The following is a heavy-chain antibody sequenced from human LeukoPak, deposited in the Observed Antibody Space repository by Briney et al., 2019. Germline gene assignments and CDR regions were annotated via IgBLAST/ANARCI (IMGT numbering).Heavy chain of an antibody. Sequence: GGSLRLSCAASGFTFSSYAMHWVRQAPGKGLEWVAVISYDGSNKYYADSVKGRFTISRDNSKNTLYLQMNSLRAEDTAVYYCATDLVADSSGYLPFQHWGQGTLVTVSS. CDR2: ISYDGSNK. J-gene: IGHJ1*01. V-gene: IGHV3-30-3*01. D-gene: IGHD3-22*01. CDR1: GFTFSSYA. CDR3: ATDLVADSSGYLPFQH.